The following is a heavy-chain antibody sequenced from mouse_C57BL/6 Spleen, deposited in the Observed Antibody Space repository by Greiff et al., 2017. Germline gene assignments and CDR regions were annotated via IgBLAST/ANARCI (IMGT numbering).Heavy chain of an antibody. CDR1: GYAFSSYW. D-gene: IGHD3-3*01. Sequence: QVQLQQSGAELVKPGASVKISCKASGYAFSSYWMNWVKQRPGKGLEWIGKIYPGDGDTNYNGKFKGKATLTADNSSSTAYMQISSLTSEDSAVYFCARKGPKGYFDYWGQGTTLTVSS. J-gene: IGHJ2*01. V-gene: IGHV1-80*01. CDR2: IYPGDGDT. CDR3: ARKGPKGYFDY.